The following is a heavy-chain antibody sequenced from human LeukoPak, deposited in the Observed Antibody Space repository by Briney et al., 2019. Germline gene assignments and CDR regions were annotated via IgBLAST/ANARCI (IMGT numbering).Heavy chain of an antibody. CDR1: GFTFSNYG. Sequence: PGRSLRLSCAASGFTFSNYGMHWVRQAPGKGLEWVAIIWYDGSKKYYADSVKGRFTISRDTSKNTLYLQMNSLRAEDTAVYYCAKDVVPAVPDAFDIWGQGTMVTVSS. D-gene: IGHD2-2*01. CDR3: AKDVVPAVPDAFDI. CDR2: IWYDGSKK. V-gene: IGHV3-33*06. J-gene: IGHJ3*02.